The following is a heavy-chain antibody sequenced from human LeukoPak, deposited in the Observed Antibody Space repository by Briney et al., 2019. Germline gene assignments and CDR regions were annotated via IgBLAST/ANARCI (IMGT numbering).Heavy chain of an antibody. CDR3: AKDGNFYSDFFDP. CDR1: GYTFTGYY. D-gene: IGHD1-26*01. J-gene: IGHJ5*02. V-gene: IGHV1-2*06. Sequence: ASVKVSCKASGYTFTGYYMHWVRQAPGQGLEWMGRINPNIGGTNYAQKFQGRVTMTRDTSISTAYMELSRLRSDDTAVYFCAKDGNFYSDFFDPWGEGTLVTVSS. CDR2: INPNIGGT.